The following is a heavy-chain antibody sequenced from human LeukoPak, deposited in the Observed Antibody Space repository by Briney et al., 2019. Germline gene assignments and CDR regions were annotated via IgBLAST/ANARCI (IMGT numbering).Heavy chain of an antibody. Sequence: GGSLRLSCAASGFTLSNTWMSWVRQAQGKGLEWVGRIKSKTDGGTTDYAAPVKGRFTISRDDSKNTLYLQMNSLKTEDTAVYYCTTRIPLTTVTPYFDYWGQGTLVTVSS. CDR3: TTRIPLTTVTPYFDY. CDR1: GFTLSNTW. D-gene: IGHD4-17*01. V-gene: IGHV3-15*01. CDR2: IKSKTDGGTT. J-gene: IGHJ4*02.